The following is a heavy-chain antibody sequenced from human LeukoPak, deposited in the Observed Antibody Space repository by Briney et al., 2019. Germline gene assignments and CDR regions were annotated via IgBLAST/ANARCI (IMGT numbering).Heavy chain of an antibody. CDR2: ISGNAGST. CDR1: GFTFSSYA. Sequence: GGSLRLSCAASGFTFSSYALSWVRQAPGKGLEWVSSISGNAGSTYYADSVKGRFTISRDNAKNSLYLQMNSLRAEDTALYYCARGWYSSSDYWGQGTLVTVSS. D-gene: IGHD6-6*01. CDR3: ARGWYSSSDY. J-gene: IGHJ4*02. V-gene: IGHV3-23*01.